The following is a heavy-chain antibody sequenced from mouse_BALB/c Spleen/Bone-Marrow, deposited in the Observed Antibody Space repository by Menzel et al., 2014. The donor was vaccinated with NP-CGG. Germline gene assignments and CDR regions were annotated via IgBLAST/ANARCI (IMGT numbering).Heavy chain of an antibody. CDR3: AREGYYGLDY. CDR1: GYAFTNYL. Sequence: QVHVKQSEAKLVRPGTSVKVSCKASGYAFTNYLIEWFKQRPGQGLEWIGVINPGSGGTNFNEKFRGKATLTADKSSSTAYMQFNSLTSDDSAVYFCAREGYYGLDYWGQGTTLTVSS. J-gene: IGHJ2*01. CDR2: INPGSGGT. D-gene: IGHD2-1*01. V-gene: IGHV1-54*03.